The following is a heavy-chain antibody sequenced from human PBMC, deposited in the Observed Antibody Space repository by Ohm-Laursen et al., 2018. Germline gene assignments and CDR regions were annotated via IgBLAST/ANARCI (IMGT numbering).Heavy chain of an antibody. J-gene: IGHJ3*02. D-gene: IGHD3-22*01. Sequence: SLRLSCAASGFTFSSYWMSWVRQAPGKGLEWVANIKEDGIEKFYVDSVEGRFTISRDNAKNSLYLQMNSLRAADTAVYYCARDWEYYYDSSGYLFDAFDIWGQGTMVTVSS. V-gene: IGHV3-7*03. CDR1: GFTFSSYW. CDR3: ARDWEYYYDSSGYLFDAFDI. CDR2: IKEDGIEK.